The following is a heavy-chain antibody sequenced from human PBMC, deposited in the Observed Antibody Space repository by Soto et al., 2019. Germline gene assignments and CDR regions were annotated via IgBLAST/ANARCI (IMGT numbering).Heavy chain of an antibody. Sequence: ASVKVSCKASGYTFTGYYMHWVRQAPGQGLEWMGWINPNSGGTNYAQKFQGRVTMTRDTSISTAYMELSRLRSDDTAVYYCARRAVGYCSGGSCYHFDYWGQGTLVTVSS. D-gene: IGHD2-15*01. CDR2: INPNSGGT. J-gene: IGHJ4*02. CDR3: ARRAVGYCSGGSCYHFDY. CDR1: GYTFTGYY. V-gene: IGHV1-2*02.